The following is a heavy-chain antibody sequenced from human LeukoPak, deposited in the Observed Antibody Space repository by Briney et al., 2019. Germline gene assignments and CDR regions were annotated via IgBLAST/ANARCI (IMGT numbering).Heavy chain of an antibody. CDR2: ISGSGGST. Sequence: GGSPRLSCAASGFTFSSYAMSWVRQAPGKGLEWVSTISGSGGSTYYADSVKGRFTISRDNSKNTLYLQMNSLRAEDTAVYYCAKEGSSGWYFSDYWGQGTLVTVSS. D-gene: IGHD6-19*01. CDR1: GFTFSSYA. V-gene: IGHV3-23*01. J-gene: IGHJ4*02. CDR3: AKEGSSGWYFSDY.